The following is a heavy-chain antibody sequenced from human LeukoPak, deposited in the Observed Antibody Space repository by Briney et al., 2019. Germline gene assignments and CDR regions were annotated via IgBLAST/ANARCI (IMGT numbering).Heavy chain of an antibody. Sequence: GGSLRLSCAASGFTFSSYGMHWVRQAPGKGLEWVAVIWYEGSNKYYADCVKGRFPISRDNSNNPLYLQMNSLRAEDTAVYYCASTSGWYEPIDYWGQGTLVTVSS. CDR3: ASTSGWYEPIDY. J-gene: IGHJ4*02. CDR2: IWYEGSNK. CDR1: GFTFSSYG. V-gene: IGHV3-33*01. D-gene: IGHD6-19*01.